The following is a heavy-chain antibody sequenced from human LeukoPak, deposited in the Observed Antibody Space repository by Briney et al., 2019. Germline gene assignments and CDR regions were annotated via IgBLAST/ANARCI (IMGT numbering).Heavy chain of an antibody. CDR1: EFTFSISC. J-gene: IGHJ4*02. CDR3: ARENSGGSAFDY. V-gene: IGHV3-7*01. Sequence: PGGSLRLSCADPEFTFSISCMSWGGQAPGLWLDCVANIIQGGSETYYVDSVKGRFTISRDNAKNSLYLQMNNLRADDTAVYYCARENSGGSAFDYWGQGTLVTVSS. D-gene: IGHD3-16*01. CDR2: IIQGGSET.